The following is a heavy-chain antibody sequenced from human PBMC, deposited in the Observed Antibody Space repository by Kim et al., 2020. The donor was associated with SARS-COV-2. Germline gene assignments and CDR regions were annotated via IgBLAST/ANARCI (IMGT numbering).Heavy chain of an antibody. CDR3: ARDLYTATSH. V-gene: IGHV3-53*01. CDR1: GFTVSSSY. CDR2: IHRGGGT. D-gene: IGHD3-16*01. Sequence: GGSRRLSCAASGFTVSSSYMTWVRQAPGKGLEWVSVIHRGGGTDYADSVKGRFIISRDNSKNTVYLQMNNLRAEDTAVYFCARDLYTATSHWGQGTLVTV. J-gene: IGHJ4*02.